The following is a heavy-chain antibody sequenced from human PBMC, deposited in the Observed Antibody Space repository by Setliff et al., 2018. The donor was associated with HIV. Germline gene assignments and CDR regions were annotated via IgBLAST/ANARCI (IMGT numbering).Heavy chain of an antibody. V-gene: IGHV3-30*04. D-gene: IGHD3-16*01. CDR3: VRDRGEGPGSFDI. CDR2: ISYDGSNK. Sequence: PGGSLRLSCAASGFTVSSYASGSFRQAPVKGLEWVAVISYDGSNKNYADSVKGRFTISRDNSKNPLYQQINSRIAEDTAAYYCVRDRGEGPGSFDIWGQGTMVTVSS. J-gene: IGHJ3*02. CDR1: GFTVSSYA.